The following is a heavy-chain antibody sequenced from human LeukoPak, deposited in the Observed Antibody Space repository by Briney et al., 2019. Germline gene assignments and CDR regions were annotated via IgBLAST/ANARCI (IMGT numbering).Heavy chain of an antibody. CDR2: IYYSGST. CDR3: ARAVYYDSSGYYSRGHYFDY. D-gene: IGHD3-22*01. Sequence: SETLSLTCTVSGGSISSYYRSWIRQPPGKGLEWIGYIYYSGSTNYNPSLKSRVTISVDTSKNQFSLKLSSVTAADTAVYYCARAVYYDSSGYYSRGHYFDYWGQGTLVTVSS. CDR1: GGSISSYY. J-gene: IGHJ4*02. V-gene: IGHV4-59*01.